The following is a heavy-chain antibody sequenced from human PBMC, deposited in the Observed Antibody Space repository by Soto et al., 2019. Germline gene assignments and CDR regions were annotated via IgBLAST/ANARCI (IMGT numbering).Heavy chain of an antibody. V-gene: IGHV1-8*01. J-gene: IGHJ1*01. D-gene: IGHD1-26*01. CDR1: GYTFTSYD. CDR2: MNPNSGNT. CDR3: APRELQTPWAPFQH. Sequence: ASVKVSCKASGYTFTSYDINWVLQATGQGLEWMGWMNPNSGNTGYAQKFQGRVTMTRNTSISTAYMELSSLRSEDTAVYYCAPRELQTPWAPFQHWGQGTLVTVSS.